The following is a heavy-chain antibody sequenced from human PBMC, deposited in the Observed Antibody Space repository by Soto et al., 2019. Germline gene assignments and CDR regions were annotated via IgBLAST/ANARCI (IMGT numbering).Heavy chain of an antibody. CDR1: GFSLTTDGEG. D-gene: IGHD3-16*01. CDR2: IYWSDSK. V-gene: IGHV2-5*01. CDR3: IHRRRDAGPNGDY. Sequence: QITLKESGPTLVTPTQTLTLTCSFSGFSLTTDGEGVCWVRQPPGKALEWLALIYWSDSKRYSPSLKNRLTVTKDDSKNQVLLTMTNMDPVDTDTYYCIHRRRDAGPNGDYWGQGTLVTVSS. J-gene: IGHJ4*02.